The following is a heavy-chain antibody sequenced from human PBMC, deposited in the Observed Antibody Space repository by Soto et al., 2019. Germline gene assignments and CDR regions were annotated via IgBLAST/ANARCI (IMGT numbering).Heavy chain of an antibody. CDR2: ISPSGSP. CDR1: GGSFSIRGYS. CDR3: NRGVLA. V-gene: IGHV4-30-2*01. J-gene: IGHJ4*02. Sequence: SVTLSLTCSVSGGSFSIRGYSWSWIRQPPGKGLEWIGFISPSGSPDYNPSLKSRVTISVDRSKNQISLELSSVTAADTDVYYCNRGVLAWGPGTLVTVS. D-gene: IGHD2-8*01.